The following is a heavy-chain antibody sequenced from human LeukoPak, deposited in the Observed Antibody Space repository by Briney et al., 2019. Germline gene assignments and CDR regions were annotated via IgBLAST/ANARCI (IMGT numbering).Heavy chain of an antibody. CDR2: IYYTGST. Sequence: PSETLSLTCTVSGGSISSSSYYWGCIRQPPGKGLEWIGSIYYTGSTYYNPSLKSRVAISLDTSKNQFSLKLSSVTAADTAVYYCASFRWSDGFDIWGQGTMVTVSS. D-gene: IGHD5-24*01. CDR1: GGSISSSSYY. CDR3: ASFRWSDGFDI. J-gene: IGHJ3*02. V-gene: IGHV4-39*01.